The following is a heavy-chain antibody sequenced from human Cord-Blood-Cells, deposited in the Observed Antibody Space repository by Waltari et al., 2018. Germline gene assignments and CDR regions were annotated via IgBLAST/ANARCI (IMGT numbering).Heavy chain of an antibody. J-gene: IGHJ4*02. V-gene: IGHV4-34*01. Sequence: QVQLQQWGAGLLKPSETLSPTCAVYGWSFSGYYGSWIRQPPGKGLEWIGEINHSGSTNYNPSLKSRVTISVDTSKNQFSLKLSSVTAADTAMYYCARGGYSYGYDYWGQGTLVTVSS. CDR1: GWSFSGYY. CDR2: INHSGST. CDR3: ARGGYSYGYDY. D-gene: IGHD5-18*01.